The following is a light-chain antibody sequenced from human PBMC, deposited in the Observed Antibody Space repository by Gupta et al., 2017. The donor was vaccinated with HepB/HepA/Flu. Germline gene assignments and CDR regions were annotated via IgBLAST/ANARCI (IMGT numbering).Light chain of an antibody. Sequence: IVLTQSPATLSLSPGERATLSCWASQSVSSNLDWYQQKLGQAPRLLMYGSSNRAAGFPARFSGSGSGTEFTLTISRLEPEDFAVYYCQQQNHCPFTFGRGTKVDI. CDR2: GSS. CDR3: QQQNHCPFT. V-gene: IGKV3-11*01. CDR1: QSVSSN. J-gene: IGKJ4*01.